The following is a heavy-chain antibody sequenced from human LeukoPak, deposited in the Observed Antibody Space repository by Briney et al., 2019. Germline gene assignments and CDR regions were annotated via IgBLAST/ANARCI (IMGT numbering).Heavy chain of an antibody. CDR1: GFTISTYW. V-gene: IGHV3-7*01. CDR3: ARWNYCLDS. D-gene: IGHD3-10*01. Sequence: PGGSLRLSCAVSGFTISTYWMNWVRQAPGKGLEWVANINQDGSEKYYVDSVKGRFTISRDNVKNSLYLQMNSLRTEDTALYYCARWNYCLDSWGQGTLVTVSS. CDR2: INQDGSEK. J-gene: IGHJ4*02.